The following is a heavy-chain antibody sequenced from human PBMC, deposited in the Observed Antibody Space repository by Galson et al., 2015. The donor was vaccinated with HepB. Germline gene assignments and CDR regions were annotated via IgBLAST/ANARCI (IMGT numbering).Heavy chain of an antibody. J-gene: IGHJ4*02. V-gene: IGHV3-23*01. D-gene: IGHD6-19*01. CDR1: GFTFNSYV. CDR3: AKKWGSERGVAGSLD. CDR2: ISASGRFT. Sequence: SLRLSCAASGFTFNSYVVGWVRQAPGKGLEWVSSISASGRFTYYADSVKDRFTISRDNSKSTLYLQMNSLRAEDTAVYYCAKKWGSERGVAGSLDWGQGTLVTVSS.